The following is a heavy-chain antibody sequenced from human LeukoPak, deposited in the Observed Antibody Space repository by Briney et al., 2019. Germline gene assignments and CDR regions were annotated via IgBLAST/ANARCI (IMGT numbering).Heavy chain of an antibody. Sequence: GGSLRLSCAASGFTVSSNYMSWVRQAPGKGLEWVSVIYSGGSTYYADSVKGRFTISRDNSKNTLYLQMNSLRAEDTAVYYCARDSHLGSREGYYYGMDVWGQGTTVTVSS. CDR2: IYSGGST. CDR3: ARDSHLGSREGYYYGMDV. V-gene: IGHV3-66*01. CDR1: GFTVSSNY. J-gene: IGHJ6*02. D-gene: IGHD6-13*01.